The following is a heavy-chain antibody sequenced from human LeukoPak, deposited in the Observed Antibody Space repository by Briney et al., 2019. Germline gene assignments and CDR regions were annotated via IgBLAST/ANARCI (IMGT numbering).Heavy chain of an antibody. CDR1: GYTFTSYG. D-gene: IGHD5-18*01. Sequence: ASVKVSCKASGYTFTSYGISWVRQAPGQGLEWMGWISAYNGNTNYAQKLQGRVTMTTDTSTSTAYMELRSLRSDDTAVYYCARDRTWIQPWSPQPGYWGQGTLVTVSS. CDR3: ARDRTWIQPWSPQPGY. V-gene: IGHV1-18*01. J-gene: IGHJ4*02. CDR2: ISAYNGNT.